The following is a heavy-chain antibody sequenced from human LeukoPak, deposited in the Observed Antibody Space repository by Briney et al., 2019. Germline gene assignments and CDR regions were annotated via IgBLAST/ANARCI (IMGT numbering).Heavy chain of an antibody. D-gene: IGHD3-10*01. Sequence: ASVKVSCKASGYTFTSYGISWVRQAPGQGLEWMGWISAYNGNTNYAQKLQGRVTMTTDTSTSTAYMELRSLRSDDTAVYYCAWGGLSRYGSGFLYYYYGMDVWGQGTTVTVSS. V-gene: IGHV1-18*01. CDR3: AWGGLSRYGSGFLYYYYGMDV. CDR1: GYTFTSYG. CDR2: ISAYNGNT. J-gene: IGHJ6*02.